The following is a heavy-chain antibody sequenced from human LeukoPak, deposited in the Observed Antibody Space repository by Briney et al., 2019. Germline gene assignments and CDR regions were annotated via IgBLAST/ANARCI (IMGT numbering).Heavy chain of an antibody. D-gene: IGHD6-13*01. CDR2: ISYDGSNK. Sequence: PGGSLRLSCAASGFTFSSYSMNWVRQAPGKGLEWVAVISYDGSNKYYADSVKGRFTISRDNSKNTLYLQMNSLRAEDTAVYYCAKGSSSRHNWGQGTLVTVSS. CDR3: AKGSSSRHN. CDR1: GFTFSSYS. J-gene: IGHJ4*02. V-gene: IGHV3-30*18.